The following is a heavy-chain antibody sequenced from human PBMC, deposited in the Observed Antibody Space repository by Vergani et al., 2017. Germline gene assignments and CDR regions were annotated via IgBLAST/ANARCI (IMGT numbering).Heavy chain of an antibody. J-gene: IGHJ4*02. CDR1: GGSISSSSYY. Sequence: QLQLQESGPGLVKPSETLSLTCTVSGGSISSSSYYWGWIRQPPGKGLEWIGSIYYSGSTYYTPSLKSRVTISVDTSKNQFSLKLSSVPAAETAVYYCARGIGDYYDSSGYRDYWGQGTLVTVSS. V-gene: IGHV4-39*01. D-gene: IGHD3-22*01. CDR2: IYYSGST. CDR3: ARGIGDYYDSSGYRDY.